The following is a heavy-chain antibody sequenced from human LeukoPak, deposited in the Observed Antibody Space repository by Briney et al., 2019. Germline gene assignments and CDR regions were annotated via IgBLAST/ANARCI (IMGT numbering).Heavy chain of an antibody. J-gene: IGHJ4*02. V-gene: IGHV5-51*01. CDR1: GYSSTSYW. Sequence: GESLKISCKGSGYSSTSYWIGWVRQMPGKGLEWMGIIYLGDSDTRYSPSFRGQVTISVDKSISTAYLQWSSLKASDTAMYYCARLGGDFWSGYYFDYWGQGTLVTVSS. D-gene: IGHD3-3*01. CDR2: IYLGDSDT. CDR3: ARLGGDFWSGYYFDY.